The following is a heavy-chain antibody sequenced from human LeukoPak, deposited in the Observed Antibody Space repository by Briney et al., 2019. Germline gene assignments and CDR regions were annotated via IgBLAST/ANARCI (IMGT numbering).Heavy chain of an antibody. J-gene: IGHJ4*02. V-gene: IGHV3-23*01. CDR2: ISGSGGST. CDR3: AKDPNYYGEVDY. Sequence: PGGSLRLSRAASGFTFSSYAMSWVRQAPGKGLEWVSAISGSGGSTYYADSVKGRFTISRDNSKNTLYLQMNSLRAEDTAVYYCAKDPNYYGEVDYWGQGTLVTVSS. CDR1: GFTFSSYA. D-gene: IGHD4-17*01.